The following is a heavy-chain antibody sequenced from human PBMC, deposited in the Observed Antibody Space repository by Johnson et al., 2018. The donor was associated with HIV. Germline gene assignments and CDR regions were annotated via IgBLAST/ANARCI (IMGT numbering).Heavy chain of an antibody. CDR2: ISYDGSNK. CDR3: AKEQWTSSWTNDACDF. D-gene: IGHD6-13*01. Sequence: QVQLVESGGGVVQPGRSLRLSCAASGFTFSSYAMHWVRQAPGKGLEWVAVISYDGSNKYYADSVQGRFTISRDNSKNTLYLQMNSLRAEDTAVYYCAKEQWTSSWTNDACDFWGQGTMVTVSS. CDR1: GFTFSSYA. V-gene: IGHV3-30*04. J-gene: IGHJ3*01.